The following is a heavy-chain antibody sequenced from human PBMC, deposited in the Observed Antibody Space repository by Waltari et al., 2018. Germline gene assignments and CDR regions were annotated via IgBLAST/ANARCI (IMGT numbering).Heavy chain of an antibody. Sequence: QVQLVESGGGVVQPGRSLRLSCAASGFTFSSYGMHWVRQAPGKGLGWVEVISYDGSNKYYADSGKGRFTISRDNSKNTLYLQMNSLRAEDTAVYYCAKGVLDWGQGTLVTVSS. CDR1: GFTFSSYG. CDR2: ISYDGSNK. D-gene: IGHD1-1*01. J-gene: IGHJ4*02. V-gene: IGHV3-30*18. CDR3: AKGVLD.